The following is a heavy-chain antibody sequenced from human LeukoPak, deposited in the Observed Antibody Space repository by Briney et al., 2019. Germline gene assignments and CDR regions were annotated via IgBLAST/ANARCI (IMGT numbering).Heavy chain of an antibody. Sequence: SETLSLTCSVCGGSFSNYYCNWIRQPAGKGLEWIGRIDSSGTTKYNPSLKSRVTMSIDTSQREVSLTLSSMTAADTAVYFCARGSGSYRPLYFFDYWGQGTLVTVSS. V-gene: IGHV4-4*07. D-gene: IGHD1-26*01. CDR3: ARGSGSYRPLYFFDY. J-gene: IGHJ4*02. CDR2: IDSSGTT. CDR1: GGSFSNYY.